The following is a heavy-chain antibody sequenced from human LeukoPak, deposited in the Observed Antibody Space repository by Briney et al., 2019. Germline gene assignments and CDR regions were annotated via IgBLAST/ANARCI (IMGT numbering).Heavy chain of an antibody. CDR3: ARVRYSSGWYPDY. CDR1: GFTFSSYW. D-gene: IGHD6-19*01. J-gene: IGHJ4*02. Sequence: GGSLRLSCAASGFTFSSYWMSWVRQAPGKGLEWVANIKQDGSEKYYVDSVKGRFTISRDNAKNSLYLQMNSLRAEDTAVYYCARVRYSSGWYPDYWGQGTLVTVSS. V-gene: IGHV3-7*04. CDR2: IKQDGSEK.